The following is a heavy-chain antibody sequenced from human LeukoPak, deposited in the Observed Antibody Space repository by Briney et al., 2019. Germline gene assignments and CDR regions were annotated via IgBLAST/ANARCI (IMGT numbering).Heavy chain of an antibody. CDR1: GFTFDDYG. D-gene: IGHD6-19*01. Sequence: GGSLRLSCAASGFTFDDYGMSWVRQAPGKGLEWVSGINWNGGSTGYADSVKGRFTISRDNAKNSLYLQMNSLRAEDTALYYCAKDTSYGSGWYHVDYWGQGTLVTVSS. CDR3: AKDTSYGSGWYHVDY. J-gene: IGHJ4*02. CDR2: INWNGGST. V-gene: IGHV3-20*04.